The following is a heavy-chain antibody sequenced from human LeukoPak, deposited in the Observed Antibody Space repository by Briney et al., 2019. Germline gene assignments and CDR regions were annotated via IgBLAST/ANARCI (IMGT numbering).Heavy chain of an antibody. CDR3: AKRDYSNYLGY. D-gene: IGHD4-11*01. CDR1: GFTFNSYV. CDR2: ISSSGYST. V-gene: IGHV3-23*01. Sequence: PGGSLRLSCAASGFTFNSYVMKWVRQAPGKGLEWVSSISSSGYSTFYADSVEGRFTISRDNSKNTLYLQMNSLRADDTAVYYCAKRDYSNYLGYWGQGTLVTVSS. J-gene: IGHJ4*02.